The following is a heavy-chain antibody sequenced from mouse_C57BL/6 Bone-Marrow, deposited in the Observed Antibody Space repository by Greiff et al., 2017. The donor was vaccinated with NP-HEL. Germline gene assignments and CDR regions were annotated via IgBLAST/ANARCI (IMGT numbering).Heavy chain of an antibody. Sequence: EVQLQQSGPELVKPGASVKMSCKASGYTFTDYNMHWVKQSHGKSLEWIGYINPNNGGTSYNQKFKGKATLTVNKSSSTAYMELRSLTSEDSAVYYCAPTMVTRGHYYAMDYWGQGTSVTVSS. CDR2: INPNNGGT. V-gene: IGHV1-22*01. D-gene: IGHD2-9*01. CDR3: APTMVTRGHYYAMDY. CDR1: GYTFTDYN. J-gene: IGHJ4*01.